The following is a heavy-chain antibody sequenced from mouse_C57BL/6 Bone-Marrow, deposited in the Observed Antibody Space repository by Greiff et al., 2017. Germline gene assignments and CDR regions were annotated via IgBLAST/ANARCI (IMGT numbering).Heavy chain of an antibody. J-gene: IGHJ4*01. CDR2: IWTGGGT. Sequence: QVQLQQSGPGLVAPSQSLSITCTVSGFSLTSYAISWVRQPPGKGLEWLGVIWTGGGTNYNSALKSRLSISKDNSKSQVFLKMNSLQTDDTARYYCALYYDYDHYAMDYWGQGTSVTVSS. V-gene: IGHV2-9-1*01. D-gene: IGHD2-4*01. CDR3: ALYYDYDHYAMDY. CDR1: GFSLTSYA.